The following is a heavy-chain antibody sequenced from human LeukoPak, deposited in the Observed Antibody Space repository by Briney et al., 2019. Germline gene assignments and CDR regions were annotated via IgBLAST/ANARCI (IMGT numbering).Heavy chain of an antibody. V-gene: IGHV3-21*01. CDR2: ISSSSSYI. CDR1: GFTFSSYS. CDR3: AREGLSVYPFGELLYSDAFDI. D-gene: IGHD3-10*01. J-gene: IGHJ3*02. Sequence: PGGSLRLSCAASGFTFSSYSMNWVRQAPGKGLEWVSSISSSSSYIYYADSVKGRFTISRDNAKNSLYLQMNSLRAEDTAVYYCAREGLSVYPFGELLYSDAFDIWGQGTMVTVSS.